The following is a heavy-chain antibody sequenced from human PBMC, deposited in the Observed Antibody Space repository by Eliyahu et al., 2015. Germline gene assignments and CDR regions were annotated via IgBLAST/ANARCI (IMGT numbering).Heavy chain of an antibody. CDR1: VFPXTXYA. CDR3: VRFCSTTSCSSAHFDY. CDR2: ISYDGSRE. D-gene: IGHD2-2*01. Sequence: QVQLVESGGGVVQPGRXLTXSCAAXVFPXTXYAMHWVRLAPGKGLDWVALISYDGSREHYADSVRGRFSISRDNSRNTLYLQMNSLRREDTAVYYCVRFCSTTSCSSAHFDYWGQGSLVTVS. V-gene: IGHV3-30*16. J-gene: IGHJ4*02.